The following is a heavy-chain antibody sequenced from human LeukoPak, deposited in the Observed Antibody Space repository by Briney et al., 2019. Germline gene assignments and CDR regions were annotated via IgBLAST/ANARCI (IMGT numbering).Heavy chain of an antibody. Sequence: ASVKVSCKASGGTFNSYGIIWVRQAPGQGLEWMGGIIPILGTSNYAQKFQGRVTITADKSTSTAYMELSSLRSEDTAVYYCGRGARPPHYYYYVDVWGKGTTVTVSS. CDR2: IIPILGTS. CDR1: GGTFNSYG. V-gene: IGHV1-69*10. J-gene: IGHJ6*03. D-gene: IGHD5-12*01. CDR3: GRGARPPHYYYYVDV.